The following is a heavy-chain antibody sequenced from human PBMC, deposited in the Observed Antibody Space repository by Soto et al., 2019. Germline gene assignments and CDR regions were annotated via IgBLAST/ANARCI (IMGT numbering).Heavy chain of an antibody. CDR2: ITGSGGGT. Sequence: EVQVLESGGGLVQPGGSLRLSCAASGFTFSSYAMSWVSQAPGRGLEWVSCITGSGGGTYYADSVKGRFTISRDNSKDTLFLQMNSLRAEDTAVYYCAKAGRLVINWFDPWGQGTLVTVSS. J-gene: IGHJ5*02. CDR3: AKAGRLVINWFDP. D-gene: IGHD2-21*01. CDR1: GFTFSSYA. V-gene: IGHV3-23*01.